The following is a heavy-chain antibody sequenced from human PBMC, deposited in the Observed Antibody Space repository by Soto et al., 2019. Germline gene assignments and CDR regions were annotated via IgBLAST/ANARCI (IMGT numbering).Heavy chain of an antibody. J-gene: IGHJ5*02. D-gene: IGHD3-10*01. CDR2: VYYNGNT. CDR3: VRQTIVRGVLSWFDP. CDR1: GGSIRSGSNY. V-gene: IGHV4-39*01. Sequence: QLQLQESGPRLVKPSETLSLICSVSGGSIRSGSNYWAWIRQPPGKGLDWIGTVYYNGNTYYNASLTSRVTISADTSKNQFSLKLSSVSAADTAVYYCVRQTIVRGVLSWFDPWGQGTLVTVSS.